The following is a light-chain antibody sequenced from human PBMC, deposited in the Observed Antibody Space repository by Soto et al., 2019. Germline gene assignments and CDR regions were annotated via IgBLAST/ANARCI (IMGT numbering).Light chain of an antibody. CDR3: HQFGRSPRACT. Sequence: ESMLTQSPGTLSLSPGERATLSYRASQSVSTRYLAWYQQKHGQAPRLLIYGASIRAAGIPDRFSGSGSGRECTLTISRLEAEDCAVYYCHQFGRSPRACTFGKGKELEI. V-gene: IGKV3-20*01. CDR2: GAS. J-gene: IGKJ2*02. CDR1: QSVSTRY.